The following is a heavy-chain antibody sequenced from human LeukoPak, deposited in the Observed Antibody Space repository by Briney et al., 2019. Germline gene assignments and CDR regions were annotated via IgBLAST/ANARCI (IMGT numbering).Heavy chain of an antibody. D-gene: IGHD7-27*01. V-gene: IGHV3-23*01. CDR2: ITGSSTRT. Sequence: GGSLRLSCEASGFTFGTYGMTWVRQAPGKGLEWFSGITGSSTRTYYADSVRGRFTISRDNSKNTLHLQMNNLTADDTAIYYCARELVSLGTGYFDLWGRGTLVTVSS. CDR1: GFTFGTYG. CDR3: ARELVSLGTGYFDL. J-gene: IGHJ2*01.